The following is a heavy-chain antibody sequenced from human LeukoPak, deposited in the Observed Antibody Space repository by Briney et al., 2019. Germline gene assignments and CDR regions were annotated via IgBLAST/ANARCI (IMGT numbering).Heavy chain of an antibody. V-gene: IGHV4-59*01. Sequence: SETLSLTCNVSGDSIRGFYWGWIRQPPGKGLEWIGYFYYSGDTNYNPALESRVIISVDTSENQFSPKLSSLTAADTAVYYCARWNYDISTGHRYFDYWGQGTLVIVSS. CDR3: ARWNYDISTGHRYFDY. CDR1: GDSIRGFY. D-gene: IGHD3-9*01. J-gene: IGHJ4*02. CDR2: FYYSGDT.